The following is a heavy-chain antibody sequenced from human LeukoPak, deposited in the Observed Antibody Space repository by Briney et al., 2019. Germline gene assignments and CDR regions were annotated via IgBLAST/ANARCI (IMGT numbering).Heavy chain of an antibody. CDR2: MNPNGGNT. Sequence: ASVKVSCKASGYTFTSYDINWVRQATGQGLEWMGWMNPNGGNTGYAQKFQGRVTMTRNTSISTAYMELSSLRSEDTAVYYCARGRRLVRGVIGASYYFDYWGQGTLVTVSS. V-gene: IGHV1-8*01. J-gene: IGHJ4*02. D-gene: IGHD3-10*01. CDR1: GYTFTSYD. CDR3: ARGRRLVRGVIGASYYFDY.